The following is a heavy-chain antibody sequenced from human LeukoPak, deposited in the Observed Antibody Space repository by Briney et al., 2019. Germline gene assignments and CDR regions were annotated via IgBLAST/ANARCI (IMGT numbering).Heavy chain of an antibody. D-gene: IGHD6-13*01. CDR3: ARDSGSSWLHYYYYYMDV. Sequence: SVKVSCKASGYTFTSYGISWVRQAPGQGLEWMGGIIPIFGTANYAQKFQGRVTMTRDMSTSTVYMELSSLRSEDTAVYYCARDSGSSWLHYYYYYMDVWGKGTTVTVSS. CDR2: IIPIFGTA. V-gene: IGHV1-69*05. J-gene: IGHJ6*03. CDR1: GYTFTSYG.